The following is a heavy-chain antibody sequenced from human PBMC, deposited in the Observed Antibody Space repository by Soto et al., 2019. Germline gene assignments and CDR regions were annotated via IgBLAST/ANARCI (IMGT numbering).Heavy chain of an antibody. J-gene: IGHJ6*02. CDR3: ARDSGGTAMVIYYYYGMDV. D-gene: IGHD5-18*01. CDR1: GFTFSSYW. V-gene: IGHV3-7*01. CDR2: IKQDGSEK. Sequence: PGGSLRLSCAASGFTFSSYWMSWVRQAPGKGLEWVANIKQDGSEKYYVDSVKGRFTISRDNAKNSLYLQMNSLRAEDTAVYYCARDSGGTAMVIYYYYGMDVWGQGTTVTVSS.